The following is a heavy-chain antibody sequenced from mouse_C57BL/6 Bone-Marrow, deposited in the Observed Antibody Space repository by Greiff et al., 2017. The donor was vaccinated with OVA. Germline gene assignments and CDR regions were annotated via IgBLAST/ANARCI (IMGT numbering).Heavy chain of an antibody. CDR2: ISDGGSYT. CDR1: GFTFSSYA. D-gene: IGHD2-3*01. J-gene: IGHJ2*01. CDR3: ARENDGYWSFDY. Sequence: EVQLVESGGGLVKPGGSLKLSCAASGFTFSSYAMSWVRQTPEKRLEWVATISDGGSYTYYPDNVKGRFTISRDNAKNNLYLQMSHLKSEDTAMYYCARENDGYWSFDYWGQGTTLTVSS. V-gene: IGHV5-4*01.